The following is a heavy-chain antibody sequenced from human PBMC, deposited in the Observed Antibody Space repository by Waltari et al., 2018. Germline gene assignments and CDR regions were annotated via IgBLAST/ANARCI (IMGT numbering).Heavy chain of an antibody. D-gene: IGHD5-12*01. Sequence: VQLQQWGAGLLKPSETLSLTCAVYGGSFSGYYWSWIRQPPGKGLEWIGEINHSGSTNYNPSLKSRVTMSADTSKKQFSLKLSSVTAADTAVYYCARGQDGYNRDWGQGTLVTVSS. J-gene: IGHJ4*02. CDR1: GGSFSGYY. CDR3: ARGQDGYNRD. CDR2: INHSGST. V-gene: IGHV4-34*01.